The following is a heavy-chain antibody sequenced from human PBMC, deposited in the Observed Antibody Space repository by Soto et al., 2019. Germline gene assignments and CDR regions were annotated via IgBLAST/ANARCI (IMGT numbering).Heavy chain of an antibody. CDR1: GFSFSSYA. V-gene: IGHV3-23*01. CDR3: AKDRERDAWYEDY. J-gene: IGHJ4*02. CDR2: ISGSDGST. Sequence: GGSLRLSCVASGFSFSSYAMSWVRQAPGKGLEWVSVISGSDGSTYYADSVKGRFTISRDDSKNTLYLQMNSLRAEDAAVYYCAKDRERDAWYEDYWGQGTLVTVSS. D-gene: IGHD6-13*01.